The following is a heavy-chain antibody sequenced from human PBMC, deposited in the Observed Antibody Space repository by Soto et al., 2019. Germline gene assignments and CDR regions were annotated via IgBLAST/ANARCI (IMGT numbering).Heavy chain of an antibody. Sequence: QVQLQESGPGLVKPSETLSLTCTVSGGSISSYYWSWIRQPPGKGLEWIGYIYYSGSTNYNPSLQRRVTLSLDPSKNQFSLKLSSVTAADTAVYYCARGTGFLRRYYFDSWGQGTLVTVSS. J-gene: IGHJ4*02. CDR2: IYYSGST. CDR3: ARGTGFLRRYYFDS. V-gene: IGHV4-59*01. D-gene: IGHD6-25*01. CDR1: GGSISSYY.